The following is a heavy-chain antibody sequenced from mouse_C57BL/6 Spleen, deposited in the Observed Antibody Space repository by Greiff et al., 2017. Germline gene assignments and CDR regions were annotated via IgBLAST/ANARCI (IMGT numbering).Heavy chain of an antibody. Sequence: QVQLKQPGAELVKPGASVKMSCKASGYTFTSYWITWVKQRPGQGLEWIGDIYPGSGSTNYNEKFKSKATLTVDTSSSTAYMQLSSLTSEDSAVYYCAREGGNYKRYYFDYWGQGTTLTVSS. CDR2: IYPGSGST. CDR3: AREGGNYKRYYFDY. V-gene: IGHV1-55*01. J-gene: IGHJ2*01. CDR1: GYTFTSYW. D-gene: IGHD2-1*01.